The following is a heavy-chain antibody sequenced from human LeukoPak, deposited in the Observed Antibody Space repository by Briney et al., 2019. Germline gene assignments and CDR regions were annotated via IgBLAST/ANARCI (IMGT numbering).Heavy chain of an antibody. CDR3: ARVATVSYYYYYYMDV. D-gene: IGHD4-17*01. J-gene: IGHJ6*03. V-gene: IGHV3-48*01. CDR2: ISSSSSTI. Sequence: GGSLRLSCAASGFTFSSYEMNWVRQAPGKGLEWVSYISSSSSTIYYADSVKGRFTISRDNAKNSLYLQMNSLRAEDTAVYYCARVATVSYYYYYYMDVWGKGTTVTVSS. CDR1: GFTFSSYE.